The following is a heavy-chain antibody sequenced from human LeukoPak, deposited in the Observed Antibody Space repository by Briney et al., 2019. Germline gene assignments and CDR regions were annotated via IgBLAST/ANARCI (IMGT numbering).Heavy chain of an antibody. D-gene: IGHD6-13*01. CDR1: GFTFSSYA. CDR3: ARVRGQQLDTSFDY. V-gene: IGHV3-64*01. CDR2: LSINGGGT. Sequence: PGGSLRLSCAASGFTFSSYAMHWVRQAPGKGLESVSALSINGGGTYYANSVKGRFTISRDNSKNTLYLQMGSLRVEDMAVYYCARVRGQQLDTSFDYWGQGTLVTVSS. J-gene: IGHJ4*02.